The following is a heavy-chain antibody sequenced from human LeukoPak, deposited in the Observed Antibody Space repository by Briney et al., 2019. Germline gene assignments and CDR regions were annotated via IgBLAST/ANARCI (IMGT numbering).Heavy chain of an antibody. D-gene: IGHD1-14*01. CDR1: GGSFSNYY. V-gene: IGHV4-4*07. CDR3: ARQPPQYYGMDV. J-gene: IGHJ6*02. Sequence: SETLSLTCTVSGGSFSNYYWSWIRQPAGKGLEWIGRIYTSGSTNYDPSVKSRVTMSVDTSNNQFSLKLTSVTAADTAVYYCARQPPQYYGMDVWGQGTTVTVSS. CDR2: IYTSGST.